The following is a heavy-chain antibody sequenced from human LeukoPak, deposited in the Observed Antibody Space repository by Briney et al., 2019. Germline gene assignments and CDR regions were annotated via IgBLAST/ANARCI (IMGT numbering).Heavy chain of an antibody. CDR2: ISSSSSYI. D-gene: IGHD3-10*01. Sequence: GGSLRLSCAASGFTFSSYSMNWVRQAPGKGLKWVSSISSSSSYIYYADSVKGRFTISRDNAKNSLYLQMNSLRAEDTAVYYCARGLIWYYGSGSFWFDPWGQGTLVTVSS. CDR1: GFTFSSYS. J-gene: IGHJ5*02. CDR3: ARGLIWYYGSGSFWFDP. V-gene: IGHV3-21*01.